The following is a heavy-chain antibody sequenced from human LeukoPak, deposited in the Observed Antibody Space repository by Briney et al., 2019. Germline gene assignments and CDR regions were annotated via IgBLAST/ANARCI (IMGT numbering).Heavy chain of an antibody. CDR3: ASHYGDYSFFDD. D-gene: IGHD4-17*01. CDR1: GFTFSRHW. J-gene: IGHJ4*02. CDR2: IKQDGSEK. Sequence: GGSLRLSCAASGFTFSRHWMSWVRQAPGKGLEWVANIKQDGSEKYYVDSVKGRFTISRDNAKNSLYLQMNSLRAEDTAVYYCASHYGDYSFFDDGGQGTLVTVS. V-gene: IGHV3-7*02.